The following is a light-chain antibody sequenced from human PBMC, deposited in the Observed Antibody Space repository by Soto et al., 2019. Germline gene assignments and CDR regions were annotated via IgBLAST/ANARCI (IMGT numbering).Light chain of an antibody. Sequence: DFPMTQPPSSLSASVGDRVTITCRASQSISSYLNWYQQKPGKAPKLLIYAASSLQSGVRSRFSGSGSGTVFTLTISSLPPEDFATYYCQQSYSTPITTGQTTRLEIK. CDR3: QQSYSTPIT. J-gene: IGKJ5*01. V-gene: IGKV1-39*01. CDR2: AAS. CDR1: QSISSY.